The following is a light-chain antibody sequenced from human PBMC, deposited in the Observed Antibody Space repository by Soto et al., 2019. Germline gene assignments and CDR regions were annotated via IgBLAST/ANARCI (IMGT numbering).Light chain of an antibody. J-gene: IGKJ5*01. CDR2: AAS. Sequence: MCHSPPPPCPSPDDIITITCRASQSISSYLNWYQQKPGKAPKLLIYAASSLQSGVPSRFSGSGSGTHFIRTISNLQPEDFATYYCQLCNRPFGQGTRLEIK. V-gene: IGKV1-39*01. CDR3: QLCNRP. CDR1: QSISSY.